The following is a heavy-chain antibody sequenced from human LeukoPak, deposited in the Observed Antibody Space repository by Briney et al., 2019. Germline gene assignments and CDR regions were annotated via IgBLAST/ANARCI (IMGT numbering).Heavy chain of an antibody. CDR1: GYSISSGYF. CDR2: INQIGST. Sequence: SETLSLTCTVSGYSISSGYFWGWIRQPPGKGLQWIGEINQIGSTNYSPSLKSRVTISVDTSKNQFSLKLRSVTAADTATYYFDFWGQGTLVTVSS. J-gene: IGHJ4*02. V-gene: IGHV4-38-2*02. CDR3: DF.